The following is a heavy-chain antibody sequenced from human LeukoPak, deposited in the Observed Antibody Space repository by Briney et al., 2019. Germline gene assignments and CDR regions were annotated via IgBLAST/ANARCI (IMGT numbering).Heavy chain of an antibody. CDR3: AGDYGDSLYYNYGMDV. CDR1: GFTFSTYS. D-gene: IGHD4-17*01. J-gene: IGHJ6*02. Sequence: PGGSLRLSCAASGFTFSTYSMSWVRLAPGKGLEWVSSISTSGAYIYYADSVKGRFTSSRDHARNSLYLQMYSLRAEDTAVFYCAGDYGDSLYYNYGMDVWGRGTTVTVS. CDR2: ISTSGAYI. V-gene: IGHV3-21*01.